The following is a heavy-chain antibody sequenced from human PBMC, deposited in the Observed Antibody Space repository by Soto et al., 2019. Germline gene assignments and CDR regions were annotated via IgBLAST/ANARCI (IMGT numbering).Heavy chain of an antibody. J-gene: IGHJ3*02. CDR2: VSAYNGNT. Sequence: QVQLVQSGAEVKKPGASVKVSCKASGYTFTSYGISWVRQAPGQGLEWMGWVSAYNGNTNYAQKLQGRVTMTTDTSTSTAYMELRSLRSDDTAVYYCARAGITIFGVVTVDAFDIWGQGTMVTVSS. CDR1: GYTFTSYG. V-gene: IGHV1-18*01. CDR3: ARAGITIFGVVTVDAFDI. D-gene: IGHD3-3*01.